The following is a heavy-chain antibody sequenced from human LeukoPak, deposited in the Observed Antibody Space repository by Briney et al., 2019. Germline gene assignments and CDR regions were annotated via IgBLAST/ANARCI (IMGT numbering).Heavy chain of an antibody. CDR2: IYIRAST. J-gene: IGHJ5*02. CDR3: ARIGYGSGSPTNL. CDR1: GGSISSGSYD. Sequence: SETLSLTCTVSGGSISSGSYDWRWIRQPDGKGLEGIWRIYIRASTDYNPSLKSRVTISLDTSKNQFSLKLNSVTAADTAVYYCARIGYGSGSPTNLWGQGTLVTVSS. D-gene: IGHD3-10*01. V-gene: IGHV4-61*02.